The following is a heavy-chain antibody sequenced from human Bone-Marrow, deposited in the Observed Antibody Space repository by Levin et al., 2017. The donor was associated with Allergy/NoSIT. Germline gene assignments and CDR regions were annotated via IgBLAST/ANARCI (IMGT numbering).Heavy chain of an antibody. CDR1: GGTFSSYA. CDR2: IIPIFGTA. J-gene: IGHJ1*01. D-gene: IGHD1/OR15-1a*01. Sequence: KISCKASGGTFSSYAISWVRQAPGQGLEWMGGIIPIFGTANYAQKFQGRVTITADKSTGTAYMELSSLRSEDTAVYYCARDGPTTTEYFQHWGQGTLVTVSS. CDR3: ARDGPTTTEYFQH. V-gene: IGHV1-69*06.